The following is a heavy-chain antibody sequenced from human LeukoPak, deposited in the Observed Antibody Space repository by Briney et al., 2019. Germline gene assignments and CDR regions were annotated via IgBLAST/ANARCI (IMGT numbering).Heavy chain of an antibody. CDR2: IYYSGST. D-gene: IGHD5-18*01. J-gene: IGHJ4*02. V-gene: IGHV4-59*12. Sequence: PSETLSLTCTVSGGSISSYYWSWIRQPPGKGLEWIGYIYYSGSTNYNPSLKSRVTMSVDTSKNQFSLKLSSVTAADTAVYYCARDSYIYSYGENKFDYWGQGTLVTVSS. CDR1: GGSISSYY. CDR3: ARDSYIYSYGENKFDY.